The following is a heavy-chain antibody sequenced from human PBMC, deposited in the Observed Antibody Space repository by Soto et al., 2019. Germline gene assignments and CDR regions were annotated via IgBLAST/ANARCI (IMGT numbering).Heavy chain of an antibody. CDR3: ARGSGSYYGPIDY. CDR2: INPNSGGT. J-gene: IGHJ4*02. D-gene: IGHD3-10*01. CDR1: GYTFTGYY. V-gene: IGHV1-2*04. Sequence: ASVKVSCKASGYTFTGYYMHWVRQAPGQGLEWMGWINPNSGGTNYAQEFQGWVTMTRDTSISTASLKLSSVTAADTAVYYCARGSGSYYGPIDYWGQGTLVTVSS.